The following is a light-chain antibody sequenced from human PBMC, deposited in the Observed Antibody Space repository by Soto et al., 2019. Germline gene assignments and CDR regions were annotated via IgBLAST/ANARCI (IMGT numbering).Light chain of an antibody. CDR2: DAS. J-gene: IGKJ4*01. V-gene: IGKV3-11*01. CDR3: QQRSNWPLT. CDR1: QSVSSY. Sequence: EIVLTQSPATLSLSPGERATLSCRASQSVSSYLAWYQQKPGQAPRLLIYDASNRATGIPARFRGSGSGTDFTLTISSLEPEDFAVYYCQQRSNWPLTFGGGTKVDSK.